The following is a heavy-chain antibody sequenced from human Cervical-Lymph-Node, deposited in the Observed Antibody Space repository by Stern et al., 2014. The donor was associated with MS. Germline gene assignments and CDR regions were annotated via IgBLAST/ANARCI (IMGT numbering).Heavy chain of an antibody. CDR3: ALNTVRSPVVVDY. CDR2: ISGSGTNI. J-gene: IGHJ4*02. V-gene: IGHV3-11*01. Sequence: VQLGESGGGLVKPGGSLRLSCAASGFTFSDYYMSWIRQAPGKGLEWVSSISGSGTNIYYADSVKGRFTISRDNAKNSLYLQMNSLRAEDTAVYYCALNTVRSPVVVDYWGQGTLVTISS. CDR1: GFTFSDYY. D-gene: IGHD4-11*01.